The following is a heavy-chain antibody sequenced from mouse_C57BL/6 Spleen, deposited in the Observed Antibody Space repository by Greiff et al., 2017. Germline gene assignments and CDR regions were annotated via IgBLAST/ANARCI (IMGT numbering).Heavy chain of an antibody. CDR2: IDPEDGET. D-gene: IGHD2-2*01. CDR1: GFTFKDYY. Sequence: EVQLQESGAELVKPGASVKLSCTASGFTFKDYYMPWVKQRPEQGLEWIGRIDPEDGETNYAPKFQGKATITGDTSSNPAYLQLSSLTSEDTAVYYCAFYGSPFAYWGQGTLVTVSA. CDR3: AFYGSPFAY. J-gene: IGHJ3*01. V-gene: IGHV14-2*01.